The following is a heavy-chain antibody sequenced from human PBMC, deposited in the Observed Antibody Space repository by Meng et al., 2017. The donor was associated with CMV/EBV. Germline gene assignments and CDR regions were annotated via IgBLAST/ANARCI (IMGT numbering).Heavy chain of an antibody. Sequence: LRAPVPCLVKPSETLSLTCTVSGGPIRSSSYYWGWIRQPPGKGLEWIGSIYYSGSTYYNPSLKSRVTISVDTSKNQFSLKLSSVTAADTAVYYCASLAGDYWGQGTLVTVSS. D-gene: IGHD3-10*01. CDR1: GGPIRSSSYY. J-gene: IGHJ4*02. V-gene: IGHV4-39*07. CDR2: IYYSGST. CDR3: ASLAGDY.